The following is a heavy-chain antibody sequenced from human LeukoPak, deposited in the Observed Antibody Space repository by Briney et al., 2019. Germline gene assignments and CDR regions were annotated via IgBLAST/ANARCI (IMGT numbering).Heavy chain of an antibody. Sequence: SETLSLTCTVSGGSISSRSYYWGWIRQSPGKGLEWIGTIYYSGSTYYNPSLKSRVTISVDSSKNQFSLRLSSVTAADTAVYYCARESLTWLQSRTSWFDPWGQGTLVTVSS. V-gene: IGHV4-39*07. J-gene: IGHJ5*02. CDR3: ARESLTWLQSRTSWFDP. D-gene: IGHD5-24*01. CDR1: GGSISSRSYY. CDR2: IYYSGST.